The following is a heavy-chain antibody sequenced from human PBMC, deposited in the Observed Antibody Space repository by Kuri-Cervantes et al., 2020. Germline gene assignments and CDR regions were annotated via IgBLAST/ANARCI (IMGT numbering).Heavy chain of an antibody. D-gene: IGHD2-15*01. CDR2: ISYDGSNK. J-gene: IGHJ4*02. CDR3: ARVGGCSGGSCYWSYSFDY. CDR1: GFTFSSYA. Sequence: GESLKISCAASGFTFSSYAMHWVRQAPGKGLEWVAVISYDGSNKYYADSVKGRFTISRDNSKNTLYLQMNSLRAEDTAVCYCARVGGCSGGSCYWSYSFDYWGQGTLVTVSS. V-gene: IGHV3-30-3*01.